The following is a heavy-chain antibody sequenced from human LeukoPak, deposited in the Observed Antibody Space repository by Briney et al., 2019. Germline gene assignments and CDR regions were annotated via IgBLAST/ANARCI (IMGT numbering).Heavy chain of an antibody. CDR1: GYTFTSYA. CDR2: INAGNGNT. D-gene: IGHD3-22*01. J-gene: IGHJ4*02. Sequence: ASVKVSCKASGYTFTSYAMHWVRQAPGQRLEWMGWINAGNGNTKYSQKFQGRVTITRDTSASTAYMELSSLRSEDTAVYYCARGPYYYDSSGLMEFDYWGQGTLVTVSS. V-gene: IGHV1-3*01. CDR3: ARGPYYYDSSGLMEFDY.